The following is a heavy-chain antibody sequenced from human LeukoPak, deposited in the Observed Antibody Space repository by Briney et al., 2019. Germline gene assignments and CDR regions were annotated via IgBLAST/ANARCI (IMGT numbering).Heavy chain of an antibody. Sequence: SETLSLTCIVYDGSISSYYWSWLRLPARKGLDRIGRIYTSGSTNYNPSLKSRVTMSVDTSKNQFSLKLSSVTAADTAVYYCARGGFRNYFDYWGQGTLVTVSS. D-gene: IGHD3-10*01. V-gene: IGHV4-4*07. J-gene: IGHJ4*02. CDR3: ARGGFRNYFDY. CDR1: DGSISSYY. CDR2: IYTSGST.